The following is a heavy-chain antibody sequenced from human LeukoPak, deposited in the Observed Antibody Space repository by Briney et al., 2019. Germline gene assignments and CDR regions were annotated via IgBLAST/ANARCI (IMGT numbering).Heavy chain of an antibody. CDR1: GGSISSYY. Sequence: PSETLSLTCTVSGGSISSYYWSWIRQPPGKGLEWIGEINHSGSTNYNPSLKSRVTISVDTSKNQFSLKLSSVTAADTAVYYCARGIIVGAKFDYWGQGTLVTVSS. D-gene: IGHD1-26*01. CDR2: INHSGST. CDR3: ARGIIVGAKFDY. J-gene: IGHJ4*02. V-gene: IGHV4-34*01.